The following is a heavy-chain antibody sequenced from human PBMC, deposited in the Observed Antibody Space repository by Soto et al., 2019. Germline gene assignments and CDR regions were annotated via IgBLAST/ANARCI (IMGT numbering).Heavy chain of an antibody. CDR2: IRSDSASSAI. V-gene: IGHV3-73*01. CDR1: GFTFGGSP. Sequence: EAQLVQSGGGLVQPGGSLQLSCAASGFTFGGSPVHWVRQASGKGLEWVGRIRSDSASSAIAYAASVRGRFTLSRDDSKNTAYLQVNSLEVEDTALYCCVLEGCRRTVCYSLDLWGQGTRVTVSS. J-gene: IGHJ5*02. CDR3: VLEGCRRTVCYSLDL. D-gene: IGHD2-2*01.